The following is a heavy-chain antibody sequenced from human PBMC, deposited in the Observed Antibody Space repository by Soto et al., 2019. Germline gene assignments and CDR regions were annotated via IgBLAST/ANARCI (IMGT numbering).Heavy chain of an antibody. CDR1: GFTFSGYV. Sequence: EVQLLESGGGLVQPGGSLRLSCAASGFTFSGYVLSWVRQTPGKGLEWVSTIDGGGGSTLYADSVKGRFAISRDYSKATLSLQMNSLKAEDTAVYYCASRVSGRPHSPPFDYWGHGTLVTVSS. V-gene: IGHV3-23*01. CDR2: IDGGGGST. D-gene: IGHD2-15*01. J-gene: IGHJ4*01. CDR3: ASRVSGRPHSPPFDY.